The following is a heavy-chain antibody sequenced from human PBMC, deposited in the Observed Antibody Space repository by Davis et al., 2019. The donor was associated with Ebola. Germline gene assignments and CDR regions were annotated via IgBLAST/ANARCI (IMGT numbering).Heavy chain of an antibody. J-gene: IGHJ5*02. V-gene: IGHV3-21*01. CDR1: GFTFSSYS. CDR2: ISSSSSYI. CDR3: ARDVVRGYSSGWPNWFDP. Sequence: PGGSLRLSCAASGFTFSSYSMNWVRQAPGKGLEWVSSISSSSSYIYYADSVKGRFTISRDNAKNSLYLQMNSLRAEDTAVYYCARDVVRGYSSGWPNWFDPWGQGTLVTVSS. D-gene: IGHD6-19*01.